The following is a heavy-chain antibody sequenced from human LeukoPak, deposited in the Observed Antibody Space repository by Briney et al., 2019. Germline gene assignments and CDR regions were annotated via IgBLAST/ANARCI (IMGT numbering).Heavy chain of an antibody. J-gene: IGHJ4*02. V-gene: IGHV3-49*03. Sequence: PGGSLRLSCTASGFTFGDYAMSWFRQAPGKGLEWVGFIRSKAYGGTTEYAASVKGRFTISRDDSKSIAYLQMNSLKTEDTAVYYCTRGYCSGGSCYSPFDYWGQGTLVTVPS. D-gene: IGHD2-15*01. CDR2: IRSKAYGGTT. CDR3: TRGYCSGGSCYSPFDY. CDR1: GFTFGDYA.